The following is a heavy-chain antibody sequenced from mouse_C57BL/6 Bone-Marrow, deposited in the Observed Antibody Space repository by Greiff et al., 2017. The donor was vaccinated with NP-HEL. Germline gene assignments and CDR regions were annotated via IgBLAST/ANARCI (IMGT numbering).Heavy chain of an antibody. Sequence: QVQLKQPGAELVRPGTSVKLSCKASGYTFTSYWMHWVKRRPGQGLEWIGVIDPSDSYTNYNQKFKGKATLTVDTSSSTAYMQLSSLTSEDSAVYYCAKTGWLPLAYWGQGTLVTVSA. CDR3: AKTGWLPLAY. D-gene: IGHD2-3*01. CDR1: GYTFTSYW. V-gene: IGHV1-59*01. J-gene: IGHJ3*01. CDR2: IDPSDSYT.